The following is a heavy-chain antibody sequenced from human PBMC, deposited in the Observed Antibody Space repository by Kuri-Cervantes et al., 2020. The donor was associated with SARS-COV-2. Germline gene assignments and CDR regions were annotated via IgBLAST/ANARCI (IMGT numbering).Heavy chain of an antibody. CDR3: TTLIDY. D-gene: IGHD1-1*01. CDR2: SKDKANSYTT. CDR1: GFTFSDHY. Sequence: GESLKISCTGSGFTFSDHYMDWVRRAPGKGLEWVGRSKDKANSYTTQYAASVKGRFTISRDDSQNSLYLQMNSLKTDDTAVYYCTTLIDYWGQGALVTVSS. V-gene: IGHV3-72*01. J-gene: IGHJ4*02.